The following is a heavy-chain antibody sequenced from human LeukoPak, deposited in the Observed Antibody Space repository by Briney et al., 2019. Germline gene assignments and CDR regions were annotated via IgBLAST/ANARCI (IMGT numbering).Heavy chain of an antibody. Sequence: GESLKISCEASGYNFPKSWIGRVRQMPGKGLEWMAIIYPDDSRIKYSPSFQGQVTISADRSINTAYLQWSSLRASDTAMYYCARPDYFASHDWGQGTLVTVSS. V-gene: IGHV5-51*01. D-gene: IGHD2/OR15-2a*01. CDR1: GYNFPKSW. J-gene: IGHJ4*02. CDR2: IYPDDSRI. CDR3: ARPDYFASHD.